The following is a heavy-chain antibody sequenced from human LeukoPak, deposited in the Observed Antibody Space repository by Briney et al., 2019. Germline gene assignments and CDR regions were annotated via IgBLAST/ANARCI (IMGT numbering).Heavy chain of an antibody. V-gene: IGHV3-23*01. J-gene: IGHJ4*02. Sequence: GGSLRLSCAASGFTFSSYSMSWVRQAPGKGLEWVSAVTDSGITTYYADSVKGRFTISRDNSKNTLYLQMNSLRAEDTAVYYFAKGCGVVRGKYYFDYWGQGTLVTVSS. CDR1: GFTFSSYS. CDR3: AKGCGVVRGKYYFDY. CDR2: VTDSGITT. D-gene: IGHD3-10*01.